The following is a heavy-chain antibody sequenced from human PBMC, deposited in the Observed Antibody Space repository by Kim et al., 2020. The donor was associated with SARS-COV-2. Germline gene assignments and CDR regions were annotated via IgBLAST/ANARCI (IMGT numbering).Heavy chain of an antibody. CDR1: GLNFNDYA. Sequence: GGSLRLSCEASGLNFNDYAFQWVRQAPGQGLAWVGVISYDGSKKYYADSVQGRFAVSRDNSKNTLYLQMNSLRPDDTSMYYCARSKGEVSHLYEPGSYF. CDR2: ISYDGSKK. V-gene: IGHV3-30*09. CDR3: ARSKGEVSHLYEPGSYF. D-gene: IGHD3-10*01. J-gene: IGHJ4*01.